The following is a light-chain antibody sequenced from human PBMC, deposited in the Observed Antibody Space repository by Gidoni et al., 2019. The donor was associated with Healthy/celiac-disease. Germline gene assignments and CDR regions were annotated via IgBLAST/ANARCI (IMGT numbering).Light chain of an antibody. V-gene: IGKV3-15*01. CDR3: QQYNNWPQT. CDR1: QSVSSN. CDR2: GAS. J-gene: IGKJ2*01. Sequence: EIVMTPSPATLSVSLGERATLSCRASQSVSSNLAWYQQKPGQAPRLLIYGASTRATGSPARFCGSGSGTEFTLTISSLQSEDFAVYYCQQYNNWPQTLGQGTKLEIK.